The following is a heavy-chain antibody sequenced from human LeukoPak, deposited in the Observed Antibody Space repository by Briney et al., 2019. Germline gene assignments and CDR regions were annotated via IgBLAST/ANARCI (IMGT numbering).Heavy chain of an antibody. Sequence: SETLSLTCGVSGGSINVGGYSWNWIRQPPGKGLEWIGNIFHSGVTYYKPSLRSRVAISLDRSKNQVSLNVTSVTAADTAVYYCARGGVYTGMDAWSQGTTVIVSS. CDR3: ARGGVYTGMDA. D-gene: IGHD2-2*02. CDR1: GGSINVGGYS. J-gene: IGHJ6*02. V-gene: IGHV4-30-2*01. CDR2: IFHSGVT.